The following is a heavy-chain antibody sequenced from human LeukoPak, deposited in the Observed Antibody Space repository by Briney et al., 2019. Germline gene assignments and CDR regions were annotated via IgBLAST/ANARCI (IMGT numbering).Heavy chain of an antibody. CDR1: GFTFSSYG. D-gene: IGHD4-11*01. CDR2: IRYVGSNK. Sequence: GGSLSLSCAVYGFTFSSYGMHWVRQAPGKGLEWVAFIRYVGSNKYYADSMKGRCITSRNNQKQTPYMQMNRLRGDDTAVYDCARERLTTVTYFFGYYMDVRGKGTTVTVS. CDR3: ARERLTTVTYFFGYYMDV. V-gene: IGHV3-30*02. J-gene: IGHJ6*03.